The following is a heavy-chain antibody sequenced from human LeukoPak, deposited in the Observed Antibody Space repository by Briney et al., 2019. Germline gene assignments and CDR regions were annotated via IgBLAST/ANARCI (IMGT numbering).Heavy chain of an antibody. J-gene: IGHJ4*02. D-gene: IGHD2-15*01. V-gene: IGHV3-23*01. CDR3: AKAALGYCSGGSCPFDY. Sequence: GGSLRLSCAASGFTFSNYALSWVRQAPGKGLEWVSGISGSGGSTYYADSVKGRFTISRDNSKNTMYLQMNSLRAEDTAVYYCAKAALGYCSGGSCPFDYWGQGTLVTVSS. CDR1: GFTFSNYA. CDR2: ISGSGGST.